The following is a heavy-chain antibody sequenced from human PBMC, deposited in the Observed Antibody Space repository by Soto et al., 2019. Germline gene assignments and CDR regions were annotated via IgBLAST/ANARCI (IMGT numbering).Heavy chain of an antibody. V-gene: IGHV4-59*01. J-gene: IGHJ3*02. CDR1: GGSISSYY. D-gene: IGHD3-3*01. CDR3: ARAVDFWSGYDDAFDI. Sequence: SATLSLTCTVSGGSISSYYWSWIRQPPGKGLEWIGYIYYSGSTNYNPSLKSRVTISVDTSKNQFSLKLSSVTAADTAVYYCARAVDFWSGYDDAFDIWGQGTMVTVSS. CDR2: IYYSGST.